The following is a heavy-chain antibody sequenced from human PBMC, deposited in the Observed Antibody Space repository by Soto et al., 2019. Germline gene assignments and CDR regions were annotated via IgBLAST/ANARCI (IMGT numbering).Heavy chain of an antibody. CDR1: GGSISSSSYS. V-gene: IGHV4-39*02. J-gene: IGHJ4*02. D-gene: IGHD6-13*01. CDR2: IYYSGSS. Sequence: QLQLQESGPGLVKPSETLSLTCNVSGGSISSSSYSWGWIRQPPGKGLEWIGSIYYSGSSYYNPSLTSRVTISVDTYKTQFSLTLISVSAADTAVYYCAREYSSSWYVYYWGQGTLVTVSS. CDR3: AREYSSSWYVYY.